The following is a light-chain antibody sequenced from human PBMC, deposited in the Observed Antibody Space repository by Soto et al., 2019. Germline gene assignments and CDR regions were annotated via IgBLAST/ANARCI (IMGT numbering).Light chain of an antibody. Sequence: EIVLTQSPATLSLSPGERATLSCRASRSVDTYLAWYQQKPGQAPRLLMFDASNRATGIPVRFSGSGSGTDFTLTISSLEPEDFAVYYCQQRSNWAPTFGQGTKVEIK. J-gene: IGKJ1*01. CDR1: RSVDTY. CDR2: DAS. CDR3: QQRSNWAPT. V-gene: IGKV3-11*01.